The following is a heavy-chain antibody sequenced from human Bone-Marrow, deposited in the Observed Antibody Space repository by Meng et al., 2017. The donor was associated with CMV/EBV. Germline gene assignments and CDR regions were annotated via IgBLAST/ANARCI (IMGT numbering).Heavy chain of an antibody. J-gene: IGHJ6*02. CDR1: GYTFTGYY. CDR2: INPNSGGT. V-gene: IGHV1-2*02. CDR3: ARDRSLSATTTFYYFYGLDV. Sequence: ASVKVSCKASGYTFTGYYMHWVRQAPGQGLEWMGWINPNSGGTNYAQKFQGRVTMTRDTSISTAYMELSSLRSDDTAVYYCARDRSLSATTTFYYFYGLDVWGQGTTVTVSS. D-gene: IGHD1-26*01.